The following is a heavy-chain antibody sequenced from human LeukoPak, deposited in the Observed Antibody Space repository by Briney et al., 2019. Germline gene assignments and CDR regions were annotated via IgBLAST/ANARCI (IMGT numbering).Heavy chain of an antibody. Sequence: GGSLRLSCAASGFTFSSYAMTWVRQAPGEGLQWVSDISGSGSSAYYADSVRGRFTISRDNSKNTLHLQMNSLRAEDTAVYYCARGGSSSSGLYYFDYWGQGTLVTVSS. CDR2: ISGSGSSA. CDR1: GFTFSSYA. CDR3: ARGGSSSSGLYYFDY. J-gene: IGHJ4*02. V-gene: IGHV3-23*01. D-gene: IGHD6-6*01.